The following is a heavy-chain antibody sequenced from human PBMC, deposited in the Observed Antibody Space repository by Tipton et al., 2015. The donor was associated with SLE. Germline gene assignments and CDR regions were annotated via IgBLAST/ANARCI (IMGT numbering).Heavy chain of an antibody. CDR1: GFTLSIYG. J-gene: IGHJ3*02. Sequence: SLRLSCTASGFTLSIYGMHWVRQAPGRGLEWVALIWYDGSNKYYVDSVKGRFTISRDNSKNTVDLQMNSLRAEDTAVYYCVRGGDYYDSSGNDAFDIWGQGTMVTVS. CDR2: IWYDGSNK. V-gene: IGHV3-33*01. D-gene: IGHD3-22*01. CDR3: VRGGDYYDSSGNDAFDI.